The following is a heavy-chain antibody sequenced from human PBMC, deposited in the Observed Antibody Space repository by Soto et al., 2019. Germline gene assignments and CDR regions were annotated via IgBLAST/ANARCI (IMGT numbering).Heavy chain of an antibody. CDR3: AREEYYDILTGPPPEYFQH. J-gene: IGHJ1*01. CDR1: GYTLTELA. CDR2: FDPEDGET. Sequence: ASVKVSCKVSGYTLTELAMHWVRQAPGKGLEWMGGFDPEDGETIYAQKFQGRVTMTEDTSTNTAYMELSSLRSEDTAVYYCAREEYYDILTGPPPEYFQHWGQGTLVTVS. D-gene: IGHD3-9*01. V-gene: IGHV1-24*01.